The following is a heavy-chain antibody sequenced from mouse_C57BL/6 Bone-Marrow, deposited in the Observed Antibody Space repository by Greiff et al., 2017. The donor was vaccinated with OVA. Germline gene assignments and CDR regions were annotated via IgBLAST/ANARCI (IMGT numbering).Heavy chain of an antibody. Sequence: EVKLMESGGDLVKPGGSLKLSCAASGFTFSSYGMSWVRQTPDKRLEWVATISSGGSYTYYPDSVKGRFTISRDNAKNTLYLQMSSLKSEDTAMYYCARKSPLDYWGQGTTLTVSS. V-gene: IGHV5-6*01. CDR1: GFTFSSYG. J-gene: IGHJ2*01. CDR2: ISSGGSYT. CDR3: ARKSPLDY.